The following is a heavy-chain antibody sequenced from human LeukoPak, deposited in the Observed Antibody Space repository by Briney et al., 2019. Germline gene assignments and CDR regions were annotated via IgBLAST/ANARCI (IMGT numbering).Heavy chain of an antibody. V-gene: IGHV3-11*04. CDR2: ISSSGSTI. J-gene: IGHJ6*03. Sequence: PGGSLRLSCAASGFTFSDYYMSWIRQAPGKGLEWVSYISSSGSTIYYADSVKGRFTISRDNAKNSLYLQMNSLRAEDTAVYYCARDYPAVASLRYYYMDVWGKGTTVTVSS. CDR3: ARDYPAVASLRYYYMDV. D-gene: IGHD6-19*01. CDR1: GFTFSDYY.